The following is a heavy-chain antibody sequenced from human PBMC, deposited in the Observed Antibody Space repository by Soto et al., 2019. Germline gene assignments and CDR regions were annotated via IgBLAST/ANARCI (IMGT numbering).Heavy chain of an antibody. CDR3: ARGVLWFGELPTNWFDP. CDR1: GFTFSSYW. CDR2: INSDGSST. J-gene: IGHJ5*02. Sequence: WESLPLSCAASGFTFSSYWMPWVRQAPGKGLVWVSRINSDGSSTSYADSVKGRFTISRDNAKNTLYLQMKSLRAEDTAVYYCARGVLWFGELPTNWFDPWGQGTLVTVSS. V-gene: IGHV3-74*01. D-gene: IGHD3-10*01.